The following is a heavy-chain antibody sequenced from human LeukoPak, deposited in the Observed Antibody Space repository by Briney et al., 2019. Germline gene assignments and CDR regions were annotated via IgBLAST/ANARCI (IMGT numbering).Heavy chain of an antibody. CDR1: GDSIGSYY. J-gene: IGHJ4*02. CDR2: IYNSGST. V-gene: IGHV4-59*01. D-gene: IGHD1-26*01. Sequence: KTSETLSLTCTVSGDSIGSYYWSWIRQPPGKGLEWIGYIYNSGSTIYNPSLKSRVTMSADTSKNQVSLKLSSVTAADTAVYYCSRGNWELLIGNIWGQGTLVTVSS. CDR3: SRGNWELLIGNI.